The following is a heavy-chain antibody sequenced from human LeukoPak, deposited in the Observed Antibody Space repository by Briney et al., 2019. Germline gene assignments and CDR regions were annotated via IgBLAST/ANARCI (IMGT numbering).Heavy chain of an antibody. CDR3: ARDRGDGDYVGYFQH. V-gene: IGHV1-69*06. Sequence: SVKVSCKASGGTFSSYAISWVRQAPGQGLEWMGGIIPIFGTANYAQKFQGRVTITADKSTSTAYMELSSLRSEDTAVYYCARDRGDGDYVGYFQHWGQGTLVTVSS. D-gene: IGHD4-17*01. CDR1: GGTFSSYA. CDR2: IIPIFGTA. J-gene: IGHJ1*01.